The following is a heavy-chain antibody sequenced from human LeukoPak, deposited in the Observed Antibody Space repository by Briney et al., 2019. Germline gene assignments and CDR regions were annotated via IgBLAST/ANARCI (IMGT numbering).Heavy chain of an antibody. D-gene: IGHD3-22*01. CDR3: ARVAIPYDISPYYDGYMDV. V-gene: IGHV4-59*01. J-gene: IGHJ6*03. CDR1: GGSISGYY. CDR2: IYYSGSS. Sequence: PSETLSLTCAVSGGSISGYYWSWIRQSPDKGLEWIGYIYYSGSSNYNPSLQSRVTISVDTSKNQFSLKITSVTAADTAVYYCARVAIPYDISPYYDGYMDVWGKGTTVTVSS.